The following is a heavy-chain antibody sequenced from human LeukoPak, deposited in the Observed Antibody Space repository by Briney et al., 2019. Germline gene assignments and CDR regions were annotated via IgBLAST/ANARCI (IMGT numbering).Heavy chain of an antibody. CDR2: ISAYNGNT. V-gene: IGHV1-18*01. Sequence: ASVKVSCKASGYTFTSYGISWVRQAPGQGLEWMGWISAYNGNTNYAQKLQGRVTMTTDTSTSTAYMELRSLRSDDTAVYYCARDYLWFGELFEGWFDPWGQGTLVTVSS. J-gene: IGHJ5*02. CDR1: GYTFTSYG. CDR3: ARDYLWFGELFEGWFDP. D-gene: IGHD3-10*01.